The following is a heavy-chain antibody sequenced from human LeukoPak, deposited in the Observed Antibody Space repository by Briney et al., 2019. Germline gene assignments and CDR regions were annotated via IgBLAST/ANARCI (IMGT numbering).Heavy chain of an antibody. V-gene: IGHV4-30-4*08. CDR2: IYYSGST. CDR3: ARTIYFWSGYPQSDY. J-gene: IGHJ4*02. Sequence: SQTLSLTCILSGGSINSGDYYWSWIRQPPGKGLEWIGYIYYSGSTYYNPSLKSRVTISIDTSKNQFSLKLSSVTAADTAVYYCARTIYFWSGYPQSDYWGQGTLVTVSS. CDR1: GGSINSGDYY. D-gene: IGHD3-3*01.